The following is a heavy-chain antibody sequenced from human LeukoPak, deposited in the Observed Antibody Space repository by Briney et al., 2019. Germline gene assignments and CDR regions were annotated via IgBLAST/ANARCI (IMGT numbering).Heavy chain of an antibody. J-gene: IGHJ4*02. CDR3: AREGPIVGATHLVDY. V-gene: IGHV1-2*02. CDR2: INPNSGGT. D-gene: IGHD1-26*01. Sequence: ASVKVSSKASGYTFTDYYMHWVRQAPGQGLEWMGWINPNSGGTNYAQKFQGRVTMTRDTSISTAYMELSRLRSDDTAVYYCAREGPIVGATHLVDYWGQGTLVTVSS. CDR1: GYTFTDYY.